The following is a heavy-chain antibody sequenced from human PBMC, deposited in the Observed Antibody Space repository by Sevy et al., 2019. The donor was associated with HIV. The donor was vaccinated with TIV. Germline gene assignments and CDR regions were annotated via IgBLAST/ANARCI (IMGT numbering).Heavy chain of an antibody. CDR3: ARLTTQPTSDLYGMDV. J-gene: IGHJ6*02. CDR1: GYIFTDYY. V-gene: IGHV1-2*02. D-gene: IGHD4-4*01. Sequence: ASVKVSCKASGYIFTDYYIHWVRQAPGQGLEWMAWINSDGGVTNYAQRFQGEVTVTRDTSLSTAYLELSRLKPNDTAIYYCARLTTQPTSDLYGMDVWGQGTRVTVSS. CDR2: INSDGGVT.